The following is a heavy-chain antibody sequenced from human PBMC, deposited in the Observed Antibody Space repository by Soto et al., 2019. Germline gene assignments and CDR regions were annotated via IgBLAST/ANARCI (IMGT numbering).Heavy chain of an antibody. CDR1: GFTFSYYW. V-gene: IGHV3-74*01. J-gene: IGHJ3*01. CDR2: IHSDGSST. CDR3: ARGDRGAFDL. Sequence: EVQLVESGGGLVRPGGSLRLSCAASGFTFSYYWMHWVRQAPGKGLVWVSRIHSDGSSTTYADFVKGRFIISRDNARNTVDLLLNSVRVEDTAVYYCARGDRGAFDLWGQGTVVTVSS. D-gene: IGHD1-26*01.